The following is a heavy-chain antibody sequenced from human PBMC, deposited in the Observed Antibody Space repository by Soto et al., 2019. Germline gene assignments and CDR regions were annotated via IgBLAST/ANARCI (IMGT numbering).Heavy chain of an antibody. D-gene: IGHD1-1*01. Sequence: GASVKVSCKVSGYTVSDLSIHWVRQAPGKGLEWMGDFEPEDGEWIYAQQFQGRDKMTEDTSTDTAYLELSSLTFEDTAVYYCAIESHTTEITPLHYSGMEVWGQGTTVTVSS. J-gene: IGHJ6*02. CDR3: AIESHTTEITPLHYSGMEV. V-gene: IGHV1-24*01. CDR1: GYTVSDLS. CDR2: FEPEDGEW.